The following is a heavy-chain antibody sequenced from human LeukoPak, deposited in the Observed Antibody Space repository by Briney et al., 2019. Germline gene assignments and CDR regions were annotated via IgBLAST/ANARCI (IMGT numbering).Heavy chain of an antibody. Sequence: GASVKVSCKASGGTFSSYAISWVQQAPGQGLEWMGGIIPIFGTANYAQKFQGRVTITADESTSTAYMELSSLRSEDTAVYYCARRGSWGEPRPFDYWGQGSLVTVSS. D-gene: IGHD3-16*01. CDR3: ARRGSWGEPRPFDY. V-gene: IGHV1-69*13. CDR1: GGTFSSYA. J-gene: IGHJ4*02. CDR2: IIPIFGTA.